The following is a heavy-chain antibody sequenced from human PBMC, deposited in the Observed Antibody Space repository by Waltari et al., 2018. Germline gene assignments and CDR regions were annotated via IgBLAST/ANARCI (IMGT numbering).Heavy chain of an antibody. V-gene: IGHV3-21*01. CDR3: ARGQAAGYFDY. CDR1: GFTFSSYS. J-gene: IGHJ4*02. CDR2: ISSSSSYI. D-gene: IGHD6-13*01. Sequence: EVQLVESGGGLVKPGGSLRLSCAASGFTFSSYSMNWVRQAPGKGLGWVSSISSSSSYIYYADSVKGRFTISRDNAKNSLYLQMNSLRAEDTAVYYCARGQAAGYFDYWGQGTLVTVSS.